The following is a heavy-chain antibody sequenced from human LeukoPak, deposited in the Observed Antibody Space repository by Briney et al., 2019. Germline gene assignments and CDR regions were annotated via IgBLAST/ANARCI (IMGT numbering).Heavy chain of an antibody. CDR1: GFTISNYA. D-gene: IGHD3-10*01. CDR2: ISNDGSHD. CDR3: ASEATYFFASGSFQGYYFDH. Sequence: GGSLRLSCAASGFTISNYAIHWVRQAPGTGLEWVAIISNDGSHDSYADSVKGRFTASRDNSKNTLSLQMTSLRAEDTAVYYCASEATYFFASGSFQGYYFDHWGQGTPVTVSS. V-gene: IGHV3-30*04. J-gene: IGHJ4*02.